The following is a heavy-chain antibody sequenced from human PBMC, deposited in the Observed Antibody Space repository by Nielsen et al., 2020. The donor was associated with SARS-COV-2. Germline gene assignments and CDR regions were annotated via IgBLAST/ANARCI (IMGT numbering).Heavy chain of an antibody. D-gene: IGHD2-15*01. CDR3: ARSGYCNGGTCYDGFDV. CDR2: ISQTSNYI. Sequence: GESLKISCAASGFILSDYYMSWIRQAPGKGLKWVAYISQTSNYIRYAASVKGRFSISRNWNTLDLQMDSLRGDDTAVYYCARSGYCNGGTCYDGFDVWGQGTPVSVSS. J-gene: IGHJ3*01. V-gene: IGHV3-11*03. CDR1: GFILSDYY.